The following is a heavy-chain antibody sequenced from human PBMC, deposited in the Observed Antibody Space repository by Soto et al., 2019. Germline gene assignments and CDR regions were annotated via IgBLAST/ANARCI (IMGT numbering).Heavy chain of an antibody. V-gene: IGHV3-30-3*01. D-gene: IGHD5-12*01. CDR1: GFTFSSYA. CDR3: ASQKKRGVWLFDF. Sequence: QVQLVESGGGVVQPGRSLRLSCAASGFTFSSYALHWVRQAPGKGLDWVAVISSDVNYKYYADSVKGRFTISRDNSKNTLYLQMNSLRAEDTAVYYCASQKKRGVWLFDFWGQGTLVSVSS. J-gene: IGHJ4*02. CDR2: ISSDVNYK.